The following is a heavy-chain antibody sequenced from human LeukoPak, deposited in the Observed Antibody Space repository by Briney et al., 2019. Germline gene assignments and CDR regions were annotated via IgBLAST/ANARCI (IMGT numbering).Heavy chain of an antibody. Sequence: SETLSLTCAVYGGSFSGYYWSWIRQPPGKGLEWIGEINHSGSTNYNPSLKSRVTISVDTSKNQFSLKLSSVTAADTAVYYCASSVDYYGSNWFDPWGQGTLVTVSS. J-gene: IGHJ5*02. D-gene: IGHD3-10*01. CDR2: INHSGST. CDR1: GGSFSGYY. CDR3: ASSVDYYGSNWFDP. V-gene: IGHV4-34*01.